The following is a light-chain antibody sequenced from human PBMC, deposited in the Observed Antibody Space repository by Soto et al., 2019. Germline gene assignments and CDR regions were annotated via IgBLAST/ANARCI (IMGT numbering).Light chain of an antibody. CDR1: QFISGY. J-gene: IGKJ5*01. Sequence: DIQMTQSPSSLSASIGDRVTITCRASQFISGYLNWYQQKPGKAPKLLIYSAVSLQGGGPARFSGNRSGTDFNLTISSLQPEDFATYYCQQSFSNLITFGQGTRLEIK. V-gene: IGKV1-39*01. CDR2: SAV. CDR3: QQSFSNLIT.